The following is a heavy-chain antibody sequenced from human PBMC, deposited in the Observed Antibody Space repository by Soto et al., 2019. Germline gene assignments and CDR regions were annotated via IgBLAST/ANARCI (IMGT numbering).Heavy chain of an antibody. D-gene: IGHD2-2*01. CDR2: ISSGSSTI. CDR1: GFTFSSYS. V-gene: IGHV3-48*01. Sequence: PGGSLRLSCAASGFTFSSYSMNWVRQAPGKGLEWVSYISSGSSTIYYADSVKGRFIISRDNAKNSLYLQMDSLRAEDTAVYYATRSAYMDVWGTGTPVTV. J-gene: IGHJ6*03. CDR3: TRSAYMDV.